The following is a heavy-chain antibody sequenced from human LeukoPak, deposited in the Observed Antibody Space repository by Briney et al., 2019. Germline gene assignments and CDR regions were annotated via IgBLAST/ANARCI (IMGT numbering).Heavy chain of an antibody. Sequence: PGGSLRLSCAASGFTFSSYAMSWVRQAPGKGLEWVAVISYDGSNKYYADSVKGRFTISRDNSKNTLYLQMNSLRAEDTAVYYCAKDYGDYQAHDYWGQGTLVTVSS. CDR3: AKDYGDYQAHDY. J-gene: IGHJ4*02. CDR2: ISYDGSNK. CDR1: GFTFSSYA. V-gene: IGHV3-30*18. D-gene: IGHD4-17*01.